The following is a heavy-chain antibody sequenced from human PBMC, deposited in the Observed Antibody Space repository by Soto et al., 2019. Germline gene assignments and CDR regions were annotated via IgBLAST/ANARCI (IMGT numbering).Heavy chain of an antibody. D-gene: IGHD1-26*01. CDR3: AIEGAGFGQ. V-gene: IGHV3-73*01. CDR2: IRSKAKDYAT. J-gene: IGHJ4*02. Sequence: EVQLVESGGGLVQPGGSVQLSCAASGFNFSVSSMHWVRQASGKGLEWVGRIRSKAKDYATAYAESVRGRFAISRDDLKNTMYLQMSSLRTEDTAMYYCAIEGAGFGQWGQGTLVTVSS. CDR1: GFNFSVSS.